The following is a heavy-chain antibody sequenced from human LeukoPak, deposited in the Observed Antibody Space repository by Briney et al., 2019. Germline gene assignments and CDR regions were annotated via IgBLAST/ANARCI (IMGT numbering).Heavy chain of an antibody. CDR3: AKGRGYCTGGSCYSDY. CDR1: GFTFSNYA. J-gene: IGHJ4*02. D-gene: IGHD2-15*01. Sequence: PGGSLRLSCTASGFTFSNYAMSWVRQAPGKGLEWVSTISGSDGSTYYADSVKGWFTISRDNSKNTLYLQMNKLRVEDTDIYYCAKGRGYCTGGSCYSDYWGQGTLVTVSS. CDR2: ISGSDGST. V-gene: IGHV3-23*01.